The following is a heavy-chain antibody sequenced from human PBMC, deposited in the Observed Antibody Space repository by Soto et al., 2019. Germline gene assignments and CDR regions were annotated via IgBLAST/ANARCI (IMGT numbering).Heavy chain of an antibody. D-gene: IGHD2-15*01. J-gene: IGHJ4*02. V-gene: IGHV3-73*02. Sequence: EVQLVESGGGLVQPGGSLKLSCAASGFTFSGSSVHWVRQASGKGLEWVGRIRNKANSYATAYAASVRGRFTISRDDSKNTAFLQMNSQNTEDTAVYYCISHSPEDMIRTWGQGTLVTVSS. CDR3: ISHSPEDMIRT. CDR1: GFTFSGSS. CDR2: IRNKANSYAT.